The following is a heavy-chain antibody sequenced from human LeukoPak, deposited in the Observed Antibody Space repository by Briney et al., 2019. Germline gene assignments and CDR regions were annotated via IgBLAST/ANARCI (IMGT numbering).Heavy chain of an antibody. J-gene: IGHJ4*02. CDR1: GGSFSGYY. Sequence: SETLSLTCAVYGGSFSGYYRSWIRQPPGKGLEWIGEINHSGSTNYNPSLKSRITISVDTSKNQFSLKLSSVTAADTAVYYCARRCSSGSHGPYFDYWGQGTLVTVSS. D-gene: IGHD1-26*01. CDR2: INHSGST. V-gene: IGHV4-34*01. CDR3: ARRCSSGSHGPYFDY.